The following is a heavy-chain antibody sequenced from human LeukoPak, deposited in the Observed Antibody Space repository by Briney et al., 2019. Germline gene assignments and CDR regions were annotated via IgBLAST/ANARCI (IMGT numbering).Heavy chain of an antibody. CDR2: IKQDGSEK. J-gene: IGHJ6*02. CDR3: ARAYSGSYPRYYYGMDV. Sequence: GGSLRLPCAASGFTFSSYWMSWVRQAPGKGLEWVAKIKQDGSEKYYVDSVKGRFTISRDNAKNSLYLQMNSLRAEDTAVYYCARAYSGSYPRYYYGMDVWGQGTTVTVSS. CDR1: GFTFSSYW. D-gene: IGHD1-26*01. V-gene: IGHV3-7*01.